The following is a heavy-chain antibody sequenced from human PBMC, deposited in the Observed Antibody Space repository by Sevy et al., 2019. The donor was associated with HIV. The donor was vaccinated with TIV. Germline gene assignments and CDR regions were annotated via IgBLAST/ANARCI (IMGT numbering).Heavy chain of an antibody. V-gene: IGHV3-21*01. J-gene: IGHJ6*02. D-gene: IGHD3-9*01. CDR3: ARERYDTFAHYYYYGLDV. CDR1: GFTFSSYS. Sequence: GGSLRLSCAASGFTFSSYSMNWVRQAPGKGLEWVSSISSSSSYIYYADSVKGRFTISRDKAKNSLYLQMNSLRAEDTAVYYCARERYDTFAHYYYYGLDVWGQGTTVTVSS. CDR2: ISSSSSYI.